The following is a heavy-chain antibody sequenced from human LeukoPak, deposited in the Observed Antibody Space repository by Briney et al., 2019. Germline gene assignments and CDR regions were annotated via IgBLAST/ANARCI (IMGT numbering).Heavy chain of an antibody. CDR2: IYYSGST. CDR3: ARYVPVKTGPTRASFDY. V-gene: IGHV4-39*07. D-gene: IGHD1-1*01. J-gene: IGHJ4*02. Sequence: PSETLSLTCTVSGGSISSSSYYWGWIRQPPGKGLEWTGRIYYSGSTYYNPSLKSRVTISVDTSKNQFSLKLSSVTAADTAVYYCARYVPVKTGPTRASFDYWGQGSLVTVSS. CDR1: GGSISSSSYY.